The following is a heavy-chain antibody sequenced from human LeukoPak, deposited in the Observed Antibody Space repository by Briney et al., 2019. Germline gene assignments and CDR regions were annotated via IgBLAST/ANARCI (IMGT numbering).Heavy chain of an antibody. CDR1: GFTFSSYG. CDR2: IRYDGSNK. V-gene: IGHV3-30*02. Sequence: PGGSLRLSCAASGFTFSSYGMHSVRQAPGKGLEWVAFIRYDGSNKYYADSVKGRFTISRDNSKNTLYLQMNSLRAEDTAVYYCAKVRDGYNSGGFDYWGQGTLVTVSS. D-gene: IGHD5-24*01. CDR3: AKVRDGYNSGGFDY. J-gene: IGHJ4*02.